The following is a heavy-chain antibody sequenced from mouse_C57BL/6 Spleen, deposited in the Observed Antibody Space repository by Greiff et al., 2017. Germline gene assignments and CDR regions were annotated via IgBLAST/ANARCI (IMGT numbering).Heavy chain of an antibody. Sequence: QVQLKQSGAELMKPGASVKLSCKATGYTFTGYWIEWVKQRPGHGLEWIGEILPGSGSTNYNEKFKGKATFTADTSSNTAYMQLSSLTTEDSAIYYCARKGLPYYYGRSYTHYYAMDYWGQGTSVTVSS. D-gene: IGHD1-1*01. CDR1: GYTFTGYW. J-gene: IGHJ4*01. CDR2: ILPGSGST. V-gene: IGHV1-9*01. CDR3: ARKGLPYYYGRSYTHYYAMDY.